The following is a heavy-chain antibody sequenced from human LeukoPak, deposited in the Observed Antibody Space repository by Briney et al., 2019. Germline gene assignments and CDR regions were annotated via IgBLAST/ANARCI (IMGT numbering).Heavy chain of an antibody. Sequence: PGGSLRLSCAASRFTFSSYWMSWVRQAPGKGLEWVANIKQDGSEKYYVDSVKGRFTISRDNAKNSLYLQMNSLRAEDTAVYYCAREPPPYDYVWGSYREDYFDNWGQGTLVTVSS. CDR3: AREPPPYDYVWGSYREDYFDN. CDR1: RFTFSSYW. J-gene: IGHJ4*02. V-gene: IGHV3-7*01. CDR2: IKQDGSEK. D-gene: IGHD3-16*02.